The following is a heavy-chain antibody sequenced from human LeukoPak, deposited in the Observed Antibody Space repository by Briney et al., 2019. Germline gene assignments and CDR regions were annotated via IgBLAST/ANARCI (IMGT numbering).Heavy chain of an antibody. J-gene: IGHJ5*02. Sequence: GGSLRPSCAASGFAFSTAALSWVRLAPGKGLEWVSTCGTDADTYYADSVKGRFTISRDNSKNTLYLQMNSLRAEDTAVYYCAGGTTANWFDPWGQGTLVTVSS. D-gene: IGHD1-7*01. CDR1: GFAFSTAA. CDR2: CGTDADT. V-gene: IGHV3-23*01. CDR3: AGGTTANWFDP.